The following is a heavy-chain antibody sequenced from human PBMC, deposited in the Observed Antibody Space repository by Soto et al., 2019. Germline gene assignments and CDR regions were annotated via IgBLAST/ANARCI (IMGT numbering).Heavy chain of an antibody. CDR3: ARLRIQTGDFRSFDY. CDR2: IYPDDSDT. D-gene: IGHD7-27*01. V-gene: IGHV5-51*01. CDR1: GYGFTSYW. Sequence: GEYLEISFQDSGYGFTSYWIAWVRQMPGKGLEWMGVIYPDDSDTKYSPSFQGQVTISADESISTAYLQWGNLKASDTAIYYCARLRIQTGDFRSFDYWGPGTLVTVSS. J-gene: IGHJ4*02.